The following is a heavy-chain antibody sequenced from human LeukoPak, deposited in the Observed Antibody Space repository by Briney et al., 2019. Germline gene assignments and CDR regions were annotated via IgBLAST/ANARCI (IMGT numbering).Heavy chain of an antibody. CDR3: ARHAVRYSSIWKVDHQYYVDY. CDR1: GGSISTYS. D-gene: IGHD6-13*01. J-gene: IGHJ4*02. V-gene: IGHV4-59*08. Sequence: PSETLSLTCSVPGGSISTYSWSWIRQPPGKGLEWIGYIYDSGSTNYNPSLKSRVTISLATSKNQFSLKLSSVPAADTAVYSCARHAVRYSSIWKVDHQYYVDYWGQGALVTVSS. CDR2: IYDSGST.